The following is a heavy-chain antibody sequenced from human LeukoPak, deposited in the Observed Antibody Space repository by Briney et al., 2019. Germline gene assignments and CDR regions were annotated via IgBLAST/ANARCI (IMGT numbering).Heavy chain of an antibody. D-gene: IGHD2-2*01. Sequence: ASVKVSCKAFGYTFTSYYMHWVRQAPGQGLEWMGIINPSGGSTSFPQKFQGRVTMTRDTSTSTVYMELSSLRSEDTAVYYCVRLGSTSPGNWYKLSDQWGQGTLVTVSS. CDR2: INPSGGST. J-gene: IGHJ4*02. CDR3: VRLGSTSPGNWYKLSDQ. V-gene: IGHV1-46*01. CDR1: GYTFTSYY.